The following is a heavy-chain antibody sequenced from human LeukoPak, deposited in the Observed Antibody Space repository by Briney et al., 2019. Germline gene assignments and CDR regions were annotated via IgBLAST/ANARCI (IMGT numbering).Heavy chain of an antibody. CDR2: ISGTGGST. V-gene: IGHV3-23*01. CDR1: GCTFGSYV. CDR3: AKDRGRYYDSYGYYWGYYFDS. D-gene: IGHD3-22*01. Sequence: GGSLRLSCAASGCTFGSYVMNWVRQAPGKGLEWVSTISGTGGSTYYADSVKGRFTISRDNSKNTLYLQMSSLRAEDTAVYYCAKDRGRYYDSYGYYWGYYFDSWGQGILVTVST. J-gene: IGHJ4*02.